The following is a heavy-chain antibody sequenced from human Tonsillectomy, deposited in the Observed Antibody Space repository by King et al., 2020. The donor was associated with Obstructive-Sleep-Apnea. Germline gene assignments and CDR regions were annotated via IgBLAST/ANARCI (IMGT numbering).Heavy chain of an antibody. CDR1: GGTFSSYA. V-gene: IGHV1-69*04. J-gene: IGHJ4*02. CDR2: IIPILDIV. CDR3: ARVPCSSGSCYRTYYFDY. Sequence: QLVQSGAEVKKPGSSVKVSCKASGGTFSSYAISWVRQAPGQGLEWMGGIIPILDIVNYAQKFQGRVTITADKSTSTAYMELSSLRSEDTAVYYCARVPCSSGSCYRTYYFDYWGQGTLVTVSS. D-gene: IGHD2-15*01.